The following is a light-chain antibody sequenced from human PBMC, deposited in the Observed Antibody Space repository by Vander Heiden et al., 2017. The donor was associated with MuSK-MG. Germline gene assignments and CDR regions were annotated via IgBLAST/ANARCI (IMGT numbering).Light chain of an antibody. CDR2: AAS. V-gene: IGKV1-39*01. Sequence: IQMTQSPSSLSASVGDRVTITCRASQSISSYLNWFQQKPGKAPKLLMYAASSLQSGVPSRFSGSGSGTDFTLTISRLQAEDFATYYCQQTVSAPYTFGGGTKVEI. J-gene: IGKJ4*01. CDR1: QSISSY. CDR3: QQTVSAPYT.